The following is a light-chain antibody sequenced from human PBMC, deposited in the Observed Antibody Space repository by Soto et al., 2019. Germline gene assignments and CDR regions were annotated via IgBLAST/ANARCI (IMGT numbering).Light chain of an antibody. CDR2: GAS. CDR1: QTISSSY. Sequence: EIVLTQSPGTLSLSPGERATLSCRTSQTISSSYLTWYQQKPGQAPRLLIYGASSRASGIPDRFSGSGSGTDFTLTISRLAPEDFAVYYCQQAGSSPPYTFGQGTKLEIK. V-gene: IGKV3-20*01. J-gene: IGKJ2*01. CDR3: QQAGSSPPYT.